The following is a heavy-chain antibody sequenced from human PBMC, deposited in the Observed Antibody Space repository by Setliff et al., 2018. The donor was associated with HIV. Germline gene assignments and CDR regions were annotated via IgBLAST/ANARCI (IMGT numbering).Heavy chain of an antibody. J-gene: IGHJ4*02. V-gene: IGHV3-13*01. CDR3: ARGSTDYYYNSVYSELDH. Sequence: GGSLRLSCVASGFRFDEYHFSWVRQAPGKGLEWVSGIGTVGDTYYPDSVKGRFTISREDAKDSLYLQMSSLRAGDTAVYYCARGSTDYYYNSVYSELDHWGRGTLVTVSS. CDR1: GFRFDEYH. D-gene: IGHD3-22*01. CDR2: IGTVGDT.